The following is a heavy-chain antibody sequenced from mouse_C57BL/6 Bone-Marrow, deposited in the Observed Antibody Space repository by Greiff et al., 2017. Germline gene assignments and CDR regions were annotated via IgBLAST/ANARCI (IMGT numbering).Heavy chain of an antibody. CDR3: ARNTAIPMWYFDY. CDR2: ISTYYGDA. CDR1: GYTFTDYA. J-gene: IGHJ2*01. Sequence: QVQLQQSGPELVRPGVSVKISCKGSGYTFTDYAMHWVKQSHAKSLEWIGVISTYYGDASYNQKFKDKDTMTVDQSSSKAYMGLARLPSEDSAVYYCARNTAIPMWYFDYWGQGTTLTVSS. V-gene: IGHV1-67*01.